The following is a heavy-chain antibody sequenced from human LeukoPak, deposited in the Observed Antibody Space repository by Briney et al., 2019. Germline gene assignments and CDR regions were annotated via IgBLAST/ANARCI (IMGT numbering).Heavy chain of an antibody. CDR1: GFTFSSYS. CDR3: ASPGYYYGSGSHNWFDP. Sequence: GGSLRLSCAASGFTFSSYSMNWVRQAPGKGLEWVSSISSSSSYIYYADSVKGRFTISRDNAKNSLYLQMNSLRAEDTAVYYCASPGYYYGSGSHNWFDPWGQGTLVTVSS. CDR2: ISSSSSYI. V-gene: IGHV3-21*01. D-gene: IGHD3-10*01. J-gene: IGHJ5*02.